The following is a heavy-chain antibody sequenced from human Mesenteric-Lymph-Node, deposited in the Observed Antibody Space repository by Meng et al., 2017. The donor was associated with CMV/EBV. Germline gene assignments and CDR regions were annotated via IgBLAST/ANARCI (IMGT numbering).Heavy chain of an antibody. CDR1: GYSISSGYY. CDR2: IYHSGST. Sequence: SETLSLTCTVSGYSISSGYYWGWIRQPPGKGLEWIGSIYHSGSTYYNPSLKSRVTISVDTSKNQFSLKLSSVTAADTAVYYCARSRASLGYWGQGTLVTVSS. J-gene: IGHJ4*02. D-gene: IGHD3-16*01. CDR3: ARSRASLGY. V-gene: IGHV4-38-2*02.